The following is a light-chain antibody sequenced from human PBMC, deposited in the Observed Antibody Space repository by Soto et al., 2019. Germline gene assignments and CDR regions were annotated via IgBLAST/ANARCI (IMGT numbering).Light chain of an antibody. CDR2: GAS. CDR3: QQRSNWPPWT. V-gene: IGKV3D-20*02. J-gene: IGKJ1*01. Sequence: EIVLTQSPGTLSLSPGERATLSCRASQSVSSSYLAWYQQKPGQAPRLFIFGASSRATGIPDRFSGSGSGTDFTLTISRLEPEDFAVYYCQQRSNWPPWTFGQGTKVEIK. CDR1: QSVSSSY.